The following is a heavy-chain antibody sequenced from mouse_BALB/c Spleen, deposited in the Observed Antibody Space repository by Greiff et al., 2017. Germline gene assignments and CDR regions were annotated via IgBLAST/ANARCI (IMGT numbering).Heavy chain of an antibody. CDR1: GFNIKDYY. J-gene: IGHJ2*01. Sequence: VQLQQSGAELVRSGASVKLSCTASGFNIKDYYMHWVKQRPEQGLEWIGWIDPENGDTEYAPKFQGKATMTADTSSNTAYLQLSSLTSEDTAVYYCNANSYGYFDYWGQGTTLTVSS. CDR3: NANSYGYFDY. CDR2: IDPENGDT. V-gene: IGHV14-4*02. D-gene: IGHD1-1*01.